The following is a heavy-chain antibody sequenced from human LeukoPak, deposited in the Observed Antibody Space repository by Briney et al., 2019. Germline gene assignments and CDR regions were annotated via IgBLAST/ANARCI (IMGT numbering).Heavy chain of an antibody. Sequence: SETLSLTCTVSGGSISSYYWSWIRQPAGGGLEWIGRIYTSGSTNYNPSLKSRVTMSVDTSKNQFSLKLSSVTAADTAVYYCARQRGRYYYDSSGYRPTVAFDIWGQGTMVTVSS. CDR3: ARQRGRYYYDSSGYRPTVAFDI. V-gene: IGHV4-4*07. J-gene: IGHJ3*02. D-gene: IGHD3-22*01. CDR2: IYTSGST. CDR1: GGSISSYY.